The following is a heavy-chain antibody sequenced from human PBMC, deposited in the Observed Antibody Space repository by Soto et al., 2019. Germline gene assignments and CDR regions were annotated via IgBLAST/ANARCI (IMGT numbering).Heavy chain of an antibody. Sequence: KPSETLSLTCTVSGGSISSGDYYWSWIRQPPGKGLEWIGYIYYSGSTYYNPSLKSRVTISVDTSKNQFSLKLSSVTAADTAVYYCARSNWNYGRGFDYWGQGTLVTVSS. CDR2: IYYSGST. J-gene: IGHJ4*02. D-gene: IGHD1-7*01. CDR1: GGSISSGDYY. CDR3: ARSNWNYGRGFDY. V-gene: IGHV4-30-4*01.